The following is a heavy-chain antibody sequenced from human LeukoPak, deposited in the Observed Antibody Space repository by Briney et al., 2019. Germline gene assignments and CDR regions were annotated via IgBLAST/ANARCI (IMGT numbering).Heavy chain of an antibody. CDR3: ASSYYYDSSDLDY. V-gene: IGHV4-61*08. Sequence: TLSLTCTVSGGSISSGGYYWSWIRQPPGKGLEWIGYIYYSGSTNYNPSLKSRVTISVDTSKNQFSLKLSSVTAADTAVYYCASSYYYDSSDLDYWGQGTLVIVSS. CDR1: GGSISSGGYY. CDR2: IYYSGST. D-gene: IGHD3-22*01. J-gene: IGHJ4*02.